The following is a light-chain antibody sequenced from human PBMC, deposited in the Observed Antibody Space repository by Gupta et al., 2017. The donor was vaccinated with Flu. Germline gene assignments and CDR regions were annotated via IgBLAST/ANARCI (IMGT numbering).Light chain of an antibody. J-gene: IGLJ2*01. CDR1: SSNIGAGYD. V-gene: IGLV1-40*01. CDR2: CNS. CDR3: QSSDSSMRGSDV. Sequence: QSVLPPPPSVSGAPRHTVTISCTGSSSNIGAGYDVHWYQQLPGTAPTLLSDCNSNRPSGVPDRFSGATSCTSASLVITGLHAEDDADDYCQSSDSSMRGSDVFGGGTKVTVI.